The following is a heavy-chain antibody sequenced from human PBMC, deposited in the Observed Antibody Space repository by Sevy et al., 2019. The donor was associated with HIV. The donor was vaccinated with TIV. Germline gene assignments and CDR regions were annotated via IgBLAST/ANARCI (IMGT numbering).Heavy chain of an antibody. J-gene: IGHJ4*02. Sequence: GGSLRLSCAASGFTFDTYGMHWVRQTPGKGLEWVAVISYDGCSKFYADSVKGRFTICRDNSKNTLYRQMNSLRSEDTAVYYCAKDHRVVAPKYYFDSWGQGTLVTVSS. CDR1: GFTFDTYG. CDR3: AKDHRVVAPKYYFDS. CDR2: ISYDGCSK. V-gene: IGHV3-30*18. D-gene: IGHD2-15*01.